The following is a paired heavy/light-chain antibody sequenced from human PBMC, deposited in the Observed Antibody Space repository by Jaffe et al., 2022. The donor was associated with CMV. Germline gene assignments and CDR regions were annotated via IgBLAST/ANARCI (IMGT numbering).Heavy chain of an antibody. J-gene: IGHJ4*02. CDR3: ARGSGVAYSSYYFDY. Sequence: QVQLVESGGGVVQPGKSLRLSCAASGFSFSSYGMHWVRQAPGKGLEWVAGIWYNGHNKYYVDSVKGRFTISRDNSRNTVYLQMDSLRAEDTAVYYCARGSGVAYSSYYFDYWGQGSLVTVSS. CDR1: GFSFSSYG. CDR2: IWYNGHNK. V-gene: IGHV3-33*01. D-gene: IGHD6-6*01.
Light chain of an antibody. CDR3: QQSDSTLWT. CDR2: AAS. V-gene: IGKV1-39*01. CDR1: QTNSKY. Sequence: DIQMTQSPSSLAASVGDRVTITCRASQTNSKYLNWYQQRPGQAPKLLIYAASSLQSGVPSRFSGSGSGTDFTLTINDLQPEDFATYYCQQSDSTLWTFGQGTKVEIK. J-gene: IGKJ1*01.